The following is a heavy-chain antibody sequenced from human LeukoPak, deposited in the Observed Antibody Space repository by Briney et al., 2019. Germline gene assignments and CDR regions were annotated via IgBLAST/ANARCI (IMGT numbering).Heavy chain of an antibody. CDR3: ARDYAAAGSPLRFDP. CDR2: ISAYNGNT. V-gene: IGHV1-18*01. Sequence: AXVKVSRKASGYTFTSYGISWVRQAPGQGLEWMGWISAYNGNTNYAQKLQGRVTMTTHTSTSTAYMELRSLRSDDTAVYYCARDYAAAGSPLRFDPWGQGTLVTVSS. CDR1: GYTFTSYG. D-gene: IGHD6-13*01. J-gene: IGHJ5*02.